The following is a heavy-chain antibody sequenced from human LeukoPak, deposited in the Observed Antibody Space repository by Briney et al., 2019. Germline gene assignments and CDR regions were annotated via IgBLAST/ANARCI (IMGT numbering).Heavy chain of an antibody. Sequence: GGSLRLSCAASGFTFSSYAMHWVRQAPGKGLEWVAVISYDGSNKYYADSVKGRFTISRDNSKNTLYLQMNSLRAEDTAVYYCARDGGEGITMVRGVIRGPFDIWGQGTMVTVSS. CDR3: ARDGGEGITMVRGVIRGPFDI. J-gene: IGHJ3*02. D-gene: IGHD3-10*01. V-gene: IGHV3-30-3*01. CDR2: ISYDGSNK. CDR1: GFTFSSYA.